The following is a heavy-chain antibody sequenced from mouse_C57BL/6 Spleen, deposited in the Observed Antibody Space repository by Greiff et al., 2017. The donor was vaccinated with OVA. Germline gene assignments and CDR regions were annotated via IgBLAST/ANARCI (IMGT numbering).Heavy chain of an antibody. CDR3: ARRGPGVDY. V-gene: IGHV1-42*01. CDR1: GYSFTGYY. J-gene: IGHJ4*01. CDR2: INPSTGGT. Sequence: VQLKESGPELVKPGASVKISCKASGYSFTGYYMNWVKQSPEKSLEWIGEINPSTGGTTYNQKFKAKATLTVDKSSSTAYMQLKSLTSEDSAVYYCARRGPGVDYWGQGTSVTVSS.